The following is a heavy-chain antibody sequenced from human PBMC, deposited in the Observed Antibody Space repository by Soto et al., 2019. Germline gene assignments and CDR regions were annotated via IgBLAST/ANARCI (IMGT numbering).Heavy chain of an antibody. Sequence: EVQLVESGGGLVQPGGSLRLSCAASGFTFSSYAMHWVRQAPGKGLEYVSAISSNGGSIYYANSVKGRFTISRDNSKNTLYLQMCSLRADDMAVYYCARGVVVVAATYGMDVWGQGTTVTVSS. V-gene: IGHV3-64*01. CDR1: GFTFSSYA. CDR3: ARGVVVVAATYGMDV. CDR2: ISSNGGSI. D-gene: IGHD2-15*01. J-gene: IGHJ6*02.